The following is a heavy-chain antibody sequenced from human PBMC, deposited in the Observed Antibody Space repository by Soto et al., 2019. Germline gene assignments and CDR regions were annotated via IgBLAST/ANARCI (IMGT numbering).Heavy chain of an antibody. J-gene: IGHJ4*02. V-gene: IGHV3-74*01. CDR2: INSDGSRT. D-gene: IGHD2-21*01. CDR1: GFSLSGYW. Sequence: EVQLVESGGGLVQPGGSLKLSCAASGFSLSGYWMHWVRQAPGKGLVWVSRINSDGSRTDYADSVKGRFTISRDNAKNTLSLQMNSPRAEDTAVYYCTRAFLPGNYWGQGTLVTVSS. CDR3: TRAFLPGNY.